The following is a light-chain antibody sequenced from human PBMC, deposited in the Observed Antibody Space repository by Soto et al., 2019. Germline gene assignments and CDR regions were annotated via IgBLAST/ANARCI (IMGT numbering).Light chain of an antibody. CDR2: AAS. Sequence: DIQLTQSPFFLSASVGDRVTITCRASQGISSYLVWYQQKAGKAPKSLIYAASTLQSGVPSRFSGSGSGTEFTLTISSLQPEDSATYYCQQYENLPTFGQGTRLEIK. CDR3: QQYENLPT. J-gene: IGKJ5*01. V-gene: IGKV1-9*01. CDR1: QGISSY.